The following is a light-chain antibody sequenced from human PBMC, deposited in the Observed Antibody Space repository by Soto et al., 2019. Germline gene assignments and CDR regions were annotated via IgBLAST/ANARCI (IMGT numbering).Light chain of an antibody. Sequence: EIVLTQSPGTLSVSPGERATLSCRASQSISGTLAWYQQKPGQAPRLLIYGASTRATSFPARFSGSGSGTDFTLTISSLQPEDFAVYYCQQYNNWPWTFGQGTKVDIK. V-gene: IGKV3-15*01. J-gene: IGKJ1*01. CDR2: GAS. CDR3: QQYNNWPWT. CDR1: QSISGT.